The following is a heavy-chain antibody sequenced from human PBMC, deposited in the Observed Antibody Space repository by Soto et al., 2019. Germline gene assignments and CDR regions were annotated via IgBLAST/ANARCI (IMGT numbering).Heavy chain of an antibody. D-gene: IGHD3-3*01. CDR3: TLRCYDFWSGYYPFDY. CDR2: IRSKANSYTT. CDR1: GFTFSGSA. V-gene: IGHV3-73*01. Sequence: GGSLRLSCAASGFTFSGSAMHWVRQASENGLAGVGRIRSKANSYTTAYTASVKGRFTISRDDSKNTAYLQMNSLNSEDTAVYSCTLRCYDFWSGYYPFDYWGQGTMVTVSS. J-gene: IGHJ4*02.